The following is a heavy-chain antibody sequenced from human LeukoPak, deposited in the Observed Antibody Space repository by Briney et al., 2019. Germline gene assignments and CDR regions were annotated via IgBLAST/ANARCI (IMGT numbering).Heavy chain of an antibody. J-gene: IGHJ5*02. V-gene: IGHV4-39*01. Sequence: SETLSLTCTVSGGSISSSSYYWGWIRQPPGKGLEWIGSIYYSGSTYYNPSLKSRVTISVDTSKNQFSLKLSSVTAADTAVYYCARVRNWNDFGFDPWGQGTLSPSPQ. D-gene: IGHD1-1*01. CDR2: IYYSGST. CDR3: ARVRNWNDFGFDP. CDR1: GGSISSSSYY.